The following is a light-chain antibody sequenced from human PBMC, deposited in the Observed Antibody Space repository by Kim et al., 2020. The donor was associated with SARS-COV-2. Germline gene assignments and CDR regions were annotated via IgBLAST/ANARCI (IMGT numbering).Light chain of an antibody. Sequence: PGERATLSCRASQSVGSQLAWYQQKSGQAPRLLIFDASNRATDIPARFSGSGSGTDFNLTISSLESEDLGIYYCQQFSDWLTFGGGTKVDIK. J-gene: IGKJ4*01. V-gene: IGKV3-11*01. CDR3: QQFSDWLT. CDR1: QSVGSQ. CDR2: DAS.